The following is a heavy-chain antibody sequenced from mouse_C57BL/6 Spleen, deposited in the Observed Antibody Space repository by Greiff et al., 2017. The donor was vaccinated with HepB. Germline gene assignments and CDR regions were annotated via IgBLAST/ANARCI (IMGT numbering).Heavy chain of an antibody. J-gene: IGHJ4*01. Sequence: QVQLQQPGAELVRPGSSVKLSCKASGYTFTSYWMDWVKQRPGQGLEWIGNIYPSDSETHYNQKFKDKATLTVDKSSSTAYMQLSSLTSEDSAVYYCARDDYDGAMDYWGQGTSVTVSS. D-gene: IGHD2-4*01. CDR2: IYPSDSET. CDR1: GYTFTSYW. V-gene: IGHV1-61*01. CDR3: ARDDYDGAMDY.